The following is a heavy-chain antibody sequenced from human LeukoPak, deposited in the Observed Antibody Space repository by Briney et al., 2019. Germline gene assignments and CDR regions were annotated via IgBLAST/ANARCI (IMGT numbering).Heavy chain of an antibody. D-gene: IGHD6-19*01. CDR3: ARSSYPYYFDY. V-gene: IGHV3-7*01. Sequence: PGGSLRLSCAASGFTFSNYWMSWVRQAPGKGLEWVANIKLDGSDKYYVDSMKGRFTISRDNARNTLYLQMNSLRAEDTAVYYCARSSYPYYFDYWGQGTLVTVSS. CDR2: IKLDGSDK. CDR1: GFTFSNYW. J-gene: IGHJ4*02.